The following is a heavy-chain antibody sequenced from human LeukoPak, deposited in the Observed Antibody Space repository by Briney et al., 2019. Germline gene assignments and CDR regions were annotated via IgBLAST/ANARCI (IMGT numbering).Heavy chain of an antibody. CDR1: GFTFSSHG. Sequence: GGSLRLSCAASGFTFSSHGMHWVRQAPGKGLEWVSAISGSGGSTYYADSVRGRFTISRDNSKNTLYLQMNSLRAEDTAVYYCAKLTFDVVVVAAVQYFDYWGQGTLVTVSS. CDR3: AKLTFDVVVVAAVQYFDY. J-gene: IGHJ4*02. V-gene: IGHV3-23*01. D-gene: IGHD2-15*01. CDR2: ISGSGGST.